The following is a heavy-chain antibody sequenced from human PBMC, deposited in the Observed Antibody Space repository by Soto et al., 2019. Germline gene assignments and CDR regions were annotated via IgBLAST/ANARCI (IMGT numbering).Heavy chain of an antibody. D-gene: IGHD6-19*01. CDR2: IHYSGST. V-gene: IGHV4-59*01. CDR3: ARGLSGWYSDY. J-gene: IGHJ4*02. CDR1: GGSISSDY. Sequence: PSETLSLTCTVSGGSISSDYGSWIRQSPGKGLEWIGHIHYSGSTDYNPSLKSRVTISVDTSKSQFSLKLSSVTAEDTAVYYCARGLSGWYSDYWGQGTLVTVSS.